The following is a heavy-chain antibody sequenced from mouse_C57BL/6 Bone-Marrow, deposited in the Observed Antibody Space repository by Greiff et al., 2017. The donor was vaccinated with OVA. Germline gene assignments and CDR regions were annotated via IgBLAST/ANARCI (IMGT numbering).Heavy chain of an antibody. Sequence: EVQLQQSVAELVRPGASVKLSCTASGFHIKNTYMHWVKQRPEQGLEWIGRIDPANGNTKYAPKFQGKATITADTSSNTAYLQLSSLTSEDTAIYYCARAGNYYAMDYWGQGTSVTVSS. CDR3: ARAGNYYAMDY. D-gene: IGHD2-1*01. CDR2: IDPANGNT. V-gene: IGHV14-3*01. CDR1: GFHIKNTY. J-gene: IGHJ4*01.